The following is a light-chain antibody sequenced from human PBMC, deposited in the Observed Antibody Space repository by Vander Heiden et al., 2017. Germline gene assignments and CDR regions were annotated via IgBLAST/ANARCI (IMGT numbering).Light chain of an antibody. V-gene: IGLV2-14*03. CDR3: TSYASRTTWV. Sequence: QSALTQPASVSGSPGQSITISCTGTSSDVGGYNYVSWSQQHPGKAPKVMIYDVSNRPSGVSNRFSGSKSGNTASLTISGLQAEDEADYYCTSYASRTTWVFGGGTKLTVL. J-gene: IGLJ2*01. CDR2: DVS. CDR1: SSDVGGYNY.